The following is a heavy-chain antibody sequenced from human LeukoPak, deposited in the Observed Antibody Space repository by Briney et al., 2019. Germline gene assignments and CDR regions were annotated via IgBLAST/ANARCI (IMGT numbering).Heavy chain of an antibody. CDR3: ARTTMVRGTYYMDV. CDR2: IYYSGST. CDR1: GGSISSYY. V-gene: IGHV4-59*01. J-gene: IGHJ6*03. Sequence: SETLSLTCTVSGGSISSYYWSWIRQPPGKGLEWIGYIYYSGSTNYKSSLKSRVTISVDTSKNQFSLKLSSVTAADTAVYYCARTTMVRGTYYMDVLGKGTTVTISS. D-gene: IGHD3-10*01.